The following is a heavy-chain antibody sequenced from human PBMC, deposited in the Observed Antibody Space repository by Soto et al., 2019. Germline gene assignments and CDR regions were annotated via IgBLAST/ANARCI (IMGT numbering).Heavy chain of an antibody. CDR1: GFTFRNFV. Sequence: EVELLESGGGIVQPGGSLRVSCVASGFTFRNFVMSWVRQAPGKGLEWVSAIRGTGGETFYADSVKGRFTISRDNSKNSLYLQMNSLRDEDTALYCWAQDRGWGVVSPSHDYWGQGTLVTVSS. CDR3: AQDRGWGVVSPSHDY. V-gene: IGHV3-23*01. CDR2: IRGTGGET. J-gene: IGHJ4*02. D-gene: IGHD2-21*01.